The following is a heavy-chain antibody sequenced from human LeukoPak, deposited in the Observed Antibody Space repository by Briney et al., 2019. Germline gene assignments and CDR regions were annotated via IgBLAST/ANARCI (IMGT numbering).Heavy chain of an antibody. D-gene: IGHD2-15*01. V-gene: IGHV4-59*01. J-gene: IGHJ4*02. CDR3: ARETGYCSGGSCEGYFNY. Sequence: SETLSLTCTVSGGSISSYYWSWIRQPPGKGLEWIGYIYYSGSTNYNPSLKSRVTISVDTSKNQFSLKLRSVTAADTAVYYCARETGYCSGGSCEGYFNYWGQGTLVTVSS. CDR2: IYYSGST. CDR1: GGSISSYY.